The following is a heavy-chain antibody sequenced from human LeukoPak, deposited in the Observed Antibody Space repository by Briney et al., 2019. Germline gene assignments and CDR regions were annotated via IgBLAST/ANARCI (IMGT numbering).Heavy chain of an antibody. CDR2: MNQGGGA. CDR1: GASLSGFF. Sequence: PSETLSLTCAVDGASLSGFFWNWIRQSPGKGLEWIGEMNQGGGARFNPSLESRVIIAVDMSKNQFTLKVNSVTDADTAVYYCARGSIVGWFDPWGQGTLVTVSS. J-gene: IGHJ5*02. V-gene: IGHV4-34*01. CDR3: ARGSIVGWFDP. D-gene: IGHD1-26*01.